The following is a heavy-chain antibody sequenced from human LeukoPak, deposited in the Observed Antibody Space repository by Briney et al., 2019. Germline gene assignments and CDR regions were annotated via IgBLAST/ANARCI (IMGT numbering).Heavy chain of an antibody. D-gene: IGHD3-22*01. Sequence: GGSLRLSCAASGFTFSDYYMSWIRQPPGKGLEWVSYISSSGSTIYYADSVKGRFTISRDNAKNSLYLQMNSLRAEDTAVYYCARAPPPDYYDSSGYFYYYYYMDVWGKGTTVTVSS. V-gene: IGHV3-11*04. CDR2: ISSSGSTI. J-gene: IGHJ6*03. CDR1: GFTFSDYY. CDR3: ARAPPPDYYDSSGYFYYYYYMDV.